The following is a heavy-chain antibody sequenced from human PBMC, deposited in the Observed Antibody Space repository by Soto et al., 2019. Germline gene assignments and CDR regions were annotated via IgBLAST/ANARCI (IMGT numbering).Heavy chain of an antibody. V-gene: IGHV1-69*06. CDR1: GGTLSDHG. CDR2: TIPVFNTA. CDR3: ARDVYGSGNYYTGPSAFDI. Sequence: QVQLEQSGAEVKKPGSSVNISCKASGGTLSDHGVSWLRQAPGQGLEWVGGTIPVFNTANYAPKFQGRVTIAADKSTNIAYMELGSLRSDDTAFYYCARDVYGSGNYYTGPSAFDIWGQGTLVIVSS. J-gene: IGHJ3*02. D-gene: IGHD3-10*01.